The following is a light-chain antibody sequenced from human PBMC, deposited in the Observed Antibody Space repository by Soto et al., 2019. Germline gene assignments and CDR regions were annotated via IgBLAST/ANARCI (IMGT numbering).Light chain of an antibody. J-gene: IGKJ1*01. CDR1: QSVGTNS. CDR2: GAS. Sequence: EIVLTQSPDTLSLSPGERATLSCRASQSVGTNSLAWYQQRPGQAPRPLIYGASSRATGTPDRFSGSGSGTDFTLTISRLEPEDFAVYYCQQYGSSGTFGQGTKVDI. CDR3: QQYGSSGT. V-gene: IGKV3-20*01.